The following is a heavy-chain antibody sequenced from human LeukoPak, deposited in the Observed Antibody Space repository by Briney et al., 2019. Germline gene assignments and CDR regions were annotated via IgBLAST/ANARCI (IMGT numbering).Heavy chain of an antibody. V-gene: IGHV1-69*04. J-gene: IGHJ6*02. CDR2: IIPILGIA. Sequence: SVKVSCKASGYMFINDYIHWVRQAPGQGLEWMGRIIPILGIANYAQKFQGRVTITADKSTSTAYMELSSLRSEDTAVYYCARASSPKYYYGMDVWGQGTTVTVSS. CDR3: ARASSPKYYYGMDV. D-gene: IGHD6-13*01. CDR1: GYMFINDY.